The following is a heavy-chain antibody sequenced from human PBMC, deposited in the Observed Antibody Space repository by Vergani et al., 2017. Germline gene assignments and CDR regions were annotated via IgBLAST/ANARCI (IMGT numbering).Heavy chain of an antibody. CDR3: ARDTLRGRPGFDY. J-gene: IGHJ4*02. V-gene: IGHV3-30*04. Sequence: QVQLVESGGGGVQPGGSLRLSCAASGFTFSSFARHGVRQAPGKGLEWVAVISYDGSNKYYADSVKGRFTISRDNSKNTLYLQMNSLRAEDTAVYYCARDTLRGRPGFDYWGQGTLVTVSS. CDR2: ISYDGSNK. CDR1: GFTFSSFA.